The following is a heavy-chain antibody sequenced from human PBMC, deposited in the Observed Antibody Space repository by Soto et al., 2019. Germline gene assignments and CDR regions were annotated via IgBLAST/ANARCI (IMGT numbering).Heavy chain of an antibody. V-gene: IGHV3-48*02. CDR3: AKGGGYDLLGVYGMDV. Sequence: EVQLVESGGGLVQPGGSLRLSCAASGFTFSSYSMNWVRQAPGKGLEWVSYISSGSSTIYYADSVKGRFTISRDNAKNSLYLQMNSLRDEDTAVYYCAKGGGYDLLGVYGMDVWGQGTTVTVSS. J-gene: IGHJ6*02. CDR1: GFTFSSYS. D-gene: IGHD5-12*01. CDR2: ISSGSSTI.